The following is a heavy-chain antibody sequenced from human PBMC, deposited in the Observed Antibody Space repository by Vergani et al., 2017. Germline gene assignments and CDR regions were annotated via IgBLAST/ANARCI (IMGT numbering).Heavy chain of an antibody. CDR1: GFTFSSYG. J-gene: IGHJ6*02. Sequence: QVQLVESGGGVVQPGGSLRLSCAASGFTFSSYGMHWVRQAPGKGLEWVAFIRYDGSNKYYADSVKGRFTISRDNSKNTLYLQMNSLRAEDTAVYYCAKDLRTLVVPAELGSRRYYYXSSGSPGYYYGMDVWGQGTTVTVSS. V-gene: IGHV3-30*02. CDR2: IRYDGSNK. D-gene: IGHD3-22*01. CDR3: AKDLRTLVVPAELGSRRYYYXSSGSPGYYYGMDV.